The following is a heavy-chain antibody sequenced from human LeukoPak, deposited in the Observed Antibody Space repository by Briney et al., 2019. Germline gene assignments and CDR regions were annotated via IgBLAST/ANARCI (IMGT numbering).Heavy chain of an antibody. V-gene: IGHV1-2*02. J-gene: IGHJ4*02. CDR2: INPNSGDT. CDR1: GYTFTGYY. D-gene: IGHD1-1*01. CDR3: ARDGNFDY. Sequence: ASVKVSCKASGYTFTGYYMRWVRQAPGQGLEWMGWINPNSGDTNSAQKFQGRVTMTRDTSINTAYMELSRLRSDDTAMYYCARDGNFDYWGQGTLVTVSS.